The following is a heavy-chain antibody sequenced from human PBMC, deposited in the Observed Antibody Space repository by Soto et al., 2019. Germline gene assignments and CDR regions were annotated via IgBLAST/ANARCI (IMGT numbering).Heavy chain of an antibody. CDR1: GFTFSSYW. Sequence: VGSLRLSCAASGFTFSSYWMSWVRQAPGKGLEWVANIKQDGSEKYYVDSVKGRFTISRDNAKNSLYLQMNSLRAEDTAVYYCAREMSGRYGDYFNVAFDIWGQGTMVTVSS. J-gene: IGHJ3*02. V-gene: IGHV3-7*03. CDR2: IKQDGSEK. CDR3: AREMSGRYGDYFNVAFDI. D-gene: IGHD4-17*01.